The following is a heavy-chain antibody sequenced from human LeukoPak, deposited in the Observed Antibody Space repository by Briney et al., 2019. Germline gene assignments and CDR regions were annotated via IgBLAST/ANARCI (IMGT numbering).Heavy chain of an antibody. CDR3: ARGGEYGDYNYGMDV. Sequence: VASVKVSCKASGGTFSSYAISWVRQAPGQGLEWMGGIIPIFGTANYAQKFQGRVTITADESTSTAYMELSSLRSEDTAVYHCARGGEYGDYNYGMDVWGQGTTVTVSS. D-gene: IGHD3-10*01. J-gene: IGHJ6*02. V-gene: IGHV1-69*13. CDR1: GGTFSSYA. CDR2: IIPIFGTA.